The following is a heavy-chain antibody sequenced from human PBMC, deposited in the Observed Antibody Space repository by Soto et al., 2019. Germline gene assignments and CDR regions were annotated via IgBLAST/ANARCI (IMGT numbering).Heavy chain of an antibody. D-gene: IGHD3-16*01. CDR2: MNPNSGNT. J-gene: IGHJ5*02. Sequence: QVQLVQSGAEVKKPGASVKVSCKASGYTFTSYDINWVRLATGQGLEWMGWMNPNSGNTAYAQKFQGRATMTRNTTISRAYMELSSLRSEDTAVDYCARIKQDYAVAWGQGTLVTVSS. CDR1: GYTFTSYD. CDR3: ARIKQDYAVA. V-gene: IGHV1-8*01.